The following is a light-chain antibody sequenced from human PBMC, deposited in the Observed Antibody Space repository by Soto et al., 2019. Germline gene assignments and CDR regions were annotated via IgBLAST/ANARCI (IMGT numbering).Light chain of an antibody. CDR1: QSVSSY. CDR3: QQYSIWRT. Sequence: IVLTQSPATLSLSPGERATLSCRASQSVSSYLAWYQQKPGQAPRLLIYDASNRATGIPARFSGSGSGTEFTLTISGLQSEDFAVYYCQQYSIWRTFGQGTKVDIK. CDR2: DAS. J-gene: IGKJ1*01. V-gene: IGKV3-11*01.